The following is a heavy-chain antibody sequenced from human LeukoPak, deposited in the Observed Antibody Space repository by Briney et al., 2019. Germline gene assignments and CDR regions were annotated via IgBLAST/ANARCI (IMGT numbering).Heavy chain of an antibody. D-gene: IGHD3-10*01. CDR2: IYSGGST. CDR1: GFTFSTFA. CDR3: ATIVRAAPI. J-gene: IGHJ3*02. V-gene: IGHV3-66*01. Sequence: SGGSLRLSCTGSGFTFSTFALHWVRQAPGKGLEWVSVIYSGGSTYYADSVKGRFTISRDDSKNTVYLQMNSLRAEDTAVYYCATIVRAAPIWGQGTTVTVSS.